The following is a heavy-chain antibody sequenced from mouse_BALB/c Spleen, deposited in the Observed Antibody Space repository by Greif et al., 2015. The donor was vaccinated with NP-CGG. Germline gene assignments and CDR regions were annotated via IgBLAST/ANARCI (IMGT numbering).Heavy chain of an antibody. D-gene: IGHD1-1*01. J-gene: IGHJ1*01. V-gene: IGHV1S81*02. CDR3: ARSLYYYGSRWYFDV. Sequence: VQLQQSGAELVKPGASVKLSCKASGYTFTSYWMHWVKQRPGQGLEWIGEINPSNGRTNYNEKFKSKATLTVDKSSSTAYMQLSSLASEDSAVYYCARSLYYYGSRWYFDVWGAGTTVTVSS. CDR1: GYTFTSYW. CDR2: INPSNGRT.